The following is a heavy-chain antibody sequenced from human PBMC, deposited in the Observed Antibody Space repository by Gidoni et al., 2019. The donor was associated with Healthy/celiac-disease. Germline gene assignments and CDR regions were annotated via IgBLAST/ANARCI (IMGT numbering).Heavy chain of an antibody. Sequence: QVQLVESGGGVVQPGRSLRLSCAASGFTFSSYAMHWVRQAPGKGLEWVAVRSYDGSNKYYADSVKGRFTISRDNSKNTLYLQMNSLRAEDTAVYYCARAGRNWDSYYFDYWGQGTLVTVSS. V-gene: IGHV3-30*04. D-gene: IGHD7-27*01. CDR2: RSYDGSNK. CDR3: ARAGRNWDSYYFDY. CDR1: GFTFSSYA. J-gene: IGHJ4*02.